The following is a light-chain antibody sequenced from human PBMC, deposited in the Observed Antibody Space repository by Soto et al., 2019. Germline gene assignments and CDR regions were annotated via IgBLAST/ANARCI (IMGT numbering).Light chain of an antibody. CDR3: QRYHSALLT. J-gene: IGKJ3*01. V-gene: IGKV1-27*01. CDR1: QDIRNY. CDR2: AAS. Sequence: DIQMTQSPSSLSASVGDRVTMTCRASQDIRNYVAWYQQKPGEVPKLLIYAASTLQSGVPARFSGGGCGPDFTLIISSLRPADVATYYCQRYHSALLTFGPGTKVDLK.